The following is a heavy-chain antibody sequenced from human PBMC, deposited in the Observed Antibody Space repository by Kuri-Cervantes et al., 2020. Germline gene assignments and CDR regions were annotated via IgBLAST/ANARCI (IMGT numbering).Heavy chain of an antibody. CDR1: GFTFSSYS. J-gene: IGHJ4*02. V-gene: IGHV3-7*01. CDR2: TNPDGSEK. Sequence: GGSLRLSYAASGFTFSSYSMTWVRQAPGKGLEWVANTNPDGSEKYYVDSVKGRFTISRDNAKNSLFLQMSSLRAEDTAVYYCARSRAVAYWGQGTLVTVSS. D-gene: IGHD6-19*01. CDR3: ARSRAVAY.